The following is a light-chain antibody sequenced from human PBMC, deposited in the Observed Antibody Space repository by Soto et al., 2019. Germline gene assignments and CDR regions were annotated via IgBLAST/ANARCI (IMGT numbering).Light chain of an antibody. Sequence: GDRVTITCRASQSINNWLAWYQQKPGKAPNLLIYDASTLKSGVSSRFSGSGHGTEFTLTIDSLQPDDFATYYCQQYDNYSWTFGQGTQV. CDR3: QQYDNYSWT. CDR1: QSINNW. J-gene: IGKJ1*01. CDR2: DAS. V-gene: IGKV1-5*01.